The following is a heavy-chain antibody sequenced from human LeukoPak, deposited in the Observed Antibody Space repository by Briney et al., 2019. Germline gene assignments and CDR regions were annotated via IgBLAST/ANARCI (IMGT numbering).Heavy chain of an antibody. V-gene: IGHV3-15*07. J-gene: IGHJ3*02. Sequence: PGGSLRLSCAASGFTFSNAWMNWVRQAPGKGLEWVGRIKSITDGGTTDYAAPVKGRFTISRDDSKNTLYLQMNSLKTEDTAVYYCTTGSPITTDALDIWGQGTMVTVSS. D-gene: IGHD3-16*01. CDR3: TTGSPITTDALDI. CDR1: GFTFSNAW. CDR2: IKSITDGGTT.